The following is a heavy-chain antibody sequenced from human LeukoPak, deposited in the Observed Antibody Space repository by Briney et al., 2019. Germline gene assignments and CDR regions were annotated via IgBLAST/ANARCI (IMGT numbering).Heavy chain of an antibody. V-gene: IGHV3-43*02. D-gene: IGHD3-16*02. CDR2: PSGDGGST. Sequence: PGGSLRLSCAASGFTFSTHSINWVRQAPGKGLEGVSIPSGDGGSTYYADSVKGRFTISRDNSKNSLYLQMNSLRTEDTALYYCAKDTAYDYVWGSYRYKRYYFDYWGQGTLVTVSS. CDR1: GFTFSTHS. CDR3: AKDTAYDYVWGSYRYKRYYFDY. J-gene: IGHJ4*02.